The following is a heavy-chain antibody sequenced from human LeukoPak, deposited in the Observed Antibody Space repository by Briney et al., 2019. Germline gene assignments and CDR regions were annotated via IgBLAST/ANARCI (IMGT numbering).Heavy chain of an antibody. V-gene: IGHV3-43*02. Sequence: GGSLRLSCAASGFTFKDSAMHWVRQAPGKGLEWVSLISGDDTSTKYADSVKGRFTISRDNSKNSLYLQMNSLRPEDTALYYCAQHTDAESYYRHFQEWGQGTLVTVSS. D-gene: IGHD1-26*01. CDR3: AQHTDAESYYRHFQE. J-gene: IGHJ1*01. CDR2: ISGDDTST. CDR1: GFTFKDSA.